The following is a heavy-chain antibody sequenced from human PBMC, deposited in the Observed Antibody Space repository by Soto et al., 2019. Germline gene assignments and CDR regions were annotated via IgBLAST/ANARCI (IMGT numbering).Heavy chain of an antibody. CDR3: TRAMVVTAIIYQYHGMDV. V-gene: IGHV1-69*12. J-gene: IGHJ6*02. CDR2: IITMFGTA. CDR1: GGTFSSYA. Sequence: QVQLVQSGAEVKKPGSSVKVSCKASGGTFSSYAISWVRQAPGQGLEWMGGIITMFGTAKYAQKFQGRVRITADESTRTAYMELSSLRSEDTAVYYCTRAMVVTAIIYQYHGMDVWGQGTTVTVSS. D-gene: IGHD2-21*02.